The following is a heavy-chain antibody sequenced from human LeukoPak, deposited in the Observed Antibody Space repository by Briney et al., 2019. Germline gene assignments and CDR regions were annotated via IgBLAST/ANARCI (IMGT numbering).Heavy chain of an antibody. J-gene: IGHJ4*02. CDR3: ARYRSWSGYYFFDY. D-gene: IGHD3-3*01. CDR2: FSSIGTYK. V-gene: IGHV3-21*04. Sequence: GGSLRLSCAASGFTFSDYDMNWVRQAPGQGLEWVSLFSSIGTYKYYADSVKGRFTISRDNARSSLYLQMNSLKTEDTAVYYCARYRSWSGYYFFDYWGQGTLVTVSS. CDR1: GFTFSDYD.